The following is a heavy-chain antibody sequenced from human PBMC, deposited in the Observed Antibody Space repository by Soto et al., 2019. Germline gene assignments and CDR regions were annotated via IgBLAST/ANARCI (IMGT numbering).Heavy chain of an antibody. J-gene: IGHJ4*02. CDR2: ISANNDHT. CDR3: ARGTYFDY. CDR1: GYTLNTYG. Sequence: QVQLVQSGAEVKKPGASVKVSCKASGYTLNTYGITWVRQAPVQGLEWMGWISANNDHTNYPQKLQGRVTMTTDTSTSTAYMEMRSLTSYDTAVYYCARGTYFDYWGQGTLVTVSS. V-gene: IGHV1-18*01.